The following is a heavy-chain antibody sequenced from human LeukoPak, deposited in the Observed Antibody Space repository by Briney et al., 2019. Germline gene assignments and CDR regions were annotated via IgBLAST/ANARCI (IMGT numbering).Heavy chain of an antibody. Sequence: GGSLRLSCAASGFTLSNYNMNWVRQAPGKGLEWVSSISSSSSYIYYADSVKGRFTISRDNAKNSLYLQMHSLRAEDTAVYYCARAYCSGGSCYSLWYYFDYWGQGTLVTVSS. J-gene: IGHJ4*02. CDR1: GFTLSNYN. CDR3: ARAYCSGGSCYSLWYYFDY. CDR2: ISSSSSYI. D-gene: IGHD2-15*01. V-gene: IGHV3-21*04.